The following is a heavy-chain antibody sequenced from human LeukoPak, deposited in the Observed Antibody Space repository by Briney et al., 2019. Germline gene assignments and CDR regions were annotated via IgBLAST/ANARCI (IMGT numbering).Heavy chain of an antibody. CDR3: ARLGPYSSPEDY. CDR1: GGSISSYY. Sequence: PSETLSLTCTVSGGSISSYYWSWIRQPPGKGLEWIGYIYYSGSTNYNPSLKSRVTISVDTSKNQFSLKLSSVTAADTAVYYCARLGPYSSPEDYWGQGTLVTVSS. V-gene: IGHV4-59*08. D-gene: IGHD6-13*01. CDR2: IYYSGST. J-gene: IGHJ4*02.